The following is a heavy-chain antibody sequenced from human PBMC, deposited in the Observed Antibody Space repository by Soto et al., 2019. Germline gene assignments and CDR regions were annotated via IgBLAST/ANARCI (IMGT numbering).Heavy chain of an antibody. CDR1: GGSVSSGSYY. Sequence: LSLTCTVSGGSVSSGSYYWSWIRQPPGKGLEWIGYIYYSGSTNYNPSLKSRVTISVDTSKNQFSLKLSSVTAADTAVYYCARGAVAAQRGFDYWGQGTLVTAPQ. D-gene: IGHD6-19*01. J-gene: IGHJ4*02. CDR2: IYYSGST. CDR3: ARGAVAAQRGFDY. V-gene: IGHV4-61*01.